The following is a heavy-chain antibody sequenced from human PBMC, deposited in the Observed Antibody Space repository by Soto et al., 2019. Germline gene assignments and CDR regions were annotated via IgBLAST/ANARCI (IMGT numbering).Heavy chain of an antibody. CDR2: IYYIGST. CDR1: GGSSCRYS. V-gene: IGHV4-59*01. Sequence: SQTLSVERCVWGGSSCRYSWCWIQQPPGKGLEWIGCIYYIGSTNYNPSLKSRVTISVDKSKNQFSLKLSSVAAADTDVYYCARGAGYSSGWYDYWGQGTLVTVSS. D-gene: IGHD6-19*01. CDR3: ARGAGYSSGWYDY. J-gene: IGHJ4*02.